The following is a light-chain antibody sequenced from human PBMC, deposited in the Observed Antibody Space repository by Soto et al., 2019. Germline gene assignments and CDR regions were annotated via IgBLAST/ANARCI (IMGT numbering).Light chain of an antibody. CDR1: QSVSSY. V-gene: IGKV3-11*01. CDR3: QQRSNWPLT. J-gene: IGKJ4*01. Sequence: DIVLTQSPATLSLSPGDRVTLSCRASQSVSSYLAWYQQKPGQAPRLLIYDASNTATGIPARFSGSGSGTDFTLTISSLEPEDFAVYYCQQRSNWPLTFGGGTKVEIK. CDR2: DAS.